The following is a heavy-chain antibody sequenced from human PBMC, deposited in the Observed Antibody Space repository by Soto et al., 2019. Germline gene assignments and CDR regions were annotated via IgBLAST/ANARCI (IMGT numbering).Heavy chain of an antibody. V-gene: IGHV3-30-3*01. D-gene: IGHD3-10*01. J-gene: IGHJ6*02. CDR3: ARDSAEGAVYYYYGMDV. CDR2: ISYDGSNK. CDR1: GFTFSSYA. Sequence: QVQLVESGGGVVQPGRSLRLSCAASGFTFSSYAMHWVRQAPGKGLEWVAVISYDGSNKYYADSVKGRFTISRDNSKNTLYLQMNSLRAEDTAVYYCARDSAEGAVYYYYGMDVWGQGTTVTVSS.